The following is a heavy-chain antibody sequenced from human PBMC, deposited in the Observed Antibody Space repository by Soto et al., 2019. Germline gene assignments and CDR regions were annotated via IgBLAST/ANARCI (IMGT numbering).Heavy chain of an antibody. V-gene: IGHV4-59*08. Sequence: SETLSLTCTVSGGSISSYYWSWIRQPPGKGLEWIGYIYYSGSTNYNPSLKSRVTISVDTSKNRFSLKLSSVTAADTAVYYCARLIRSGSYFVYYYYYYMDVWGKGTTVTVSS. J-gene: IGHJ6*03. CDR3: ARLIRSGSYFVYYYYYYMDV. CDR2: IYYSGST. CDR1: GGSISSYY. D-gene: IGHD3-10*01.